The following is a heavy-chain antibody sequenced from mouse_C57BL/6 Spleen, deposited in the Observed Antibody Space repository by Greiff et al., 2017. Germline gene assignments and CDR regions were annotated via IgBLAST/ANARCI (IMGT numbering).Heavy chain of an antibody. Sequence: EVQLQQSGPELVKPGASVKISCKASGYSFTGYYMNWVKQSPEKSLEWIGEINPSTGGTTYNQKFKAKATLTVDKSSSTAYMQLKRLTSEDSAVYYCARGRYYYGRGPSPFDVWGTGTTVTVSS. CDR2: INPSTGGT. V-gene: IGHV1-42*01. J-gene: IGHJ1*03. CDR3: ARGRYYYGRGPSPFDV. CDR1: GYSFTGYY. D-gene: IGHD1-1*01.